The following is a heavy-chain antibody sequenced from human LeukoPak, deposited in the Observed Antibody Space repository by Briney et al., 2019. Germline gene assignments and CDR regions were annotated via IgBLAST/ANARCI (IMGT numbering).Heavy chain of an antibody. CDR2: IYYSGST. Sequence: SETLSLTCTVSGGSISSGDYYRSWIRQPPGRGLEWIGYIYYSGSTYYNPSLKSRVTISVDTSKNQFSLKLSSVTAADTAVYYCARTTGESYYFDYWGQGTLVTVSS. CDR3: ARTTGESYYFDY. D-gene: IGHD7-27*01. V-gene: IGHV4-30-4*08. CDR1: GGSISSGDYY. J-gene: IGHJ4*02.